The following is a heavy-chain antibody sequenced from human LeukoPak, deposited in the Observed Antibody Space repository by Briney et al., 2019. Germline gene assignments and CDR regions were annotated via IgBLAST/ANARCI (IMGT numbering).Heavy chain of an antibody. J-gene: IGHJ4*02. V-gene: IGHV3-23*01. D-gene: IGHD2-21*02. CDR2: LSDSGGRT. CDR3: AKDLPTKCRGDCPSDY. CDR1: GFTFRTYA. Sequence: PGGSLRLSCAASGFTFRTYAMNWVRQAPGKGLEWVSGLSDSGGRTYYADSVKGRFTISRDNSKNTLYLQMNGLRVEDTAVYYCAKDLPTKCRGDCPSDYWGQGTLVTVSS.